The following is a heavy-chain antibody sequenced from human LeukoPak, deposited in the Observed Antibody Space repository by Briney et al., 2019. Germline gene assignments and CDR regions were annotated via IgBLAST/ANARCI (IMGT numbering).Heavy chain of an antibody. Sequence: GASVKVSCKASGYTFTGYYMHWVRQAPGHGLEWMGWINPNSGGTNYAQKFQGRVTMTRDTSISTAYMELSRLRSDDTAVYYCARERLEYYYYYMDVWGKGTTVTVSS. CDR2: INPNSGGT. CDR3: ARERLEYYYYYMDV. J-gene: IGHJ6*03. CDR1: GYTFTGYY. V-gene: IGHV1-2*02.